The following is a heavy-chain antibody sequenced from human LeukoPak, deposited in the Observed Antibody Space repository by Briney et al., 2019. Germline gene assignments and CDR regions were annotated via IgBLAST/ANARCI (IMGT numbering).Heavy chain of an antibody. D-gene: IGHD2-15*01. Sequence: GGSLRLSCAASGFTFSLCYMRWLRQAPGKGLEWLSYFSSSSSTIYYADSVKGRFTISRDNAKNSLYLQMNSLRDEDTAVYYCARDPRVVVVGPGWFDPWGQGTLVTVSS. CDR3: ARDPRVVVVGPGWFDP. J-gene: IGHJ5*02. V-gene: IGHV3-48*02. CDR2: FSSSSSTI. CDR1: GFTFSLCY.